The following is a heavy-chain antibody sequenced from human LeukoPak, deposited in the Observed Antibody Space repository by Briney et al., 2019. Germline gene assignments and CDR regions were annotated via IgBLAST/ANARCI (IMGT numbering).Heavy chain of an antibody. CDR1: GFTFSSYA. CDR3: ARSQRPGFSGWYEYYFDY. V-gene: IGHV3-30*14. CDR2: ISYDGSNK. J-gene: IGHJ4*02. Sequence: PGRSLRLSCAASGFTFSSYAMHWVRQAPGKGLEWVAVISYDGSNKYYADSVKGRFTISRDNSKNTLYLQMNSLRAEDTAVYYCARSQRPGFSGWYEYYFDYWGQGTLVTVSS. D-gene: IGHD6-19*01.